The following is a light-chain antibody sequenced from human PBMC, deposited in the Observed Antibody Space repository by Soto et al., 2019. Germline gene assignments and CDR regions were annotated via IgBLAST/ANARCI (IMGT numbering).Light chain of an antibody. V-gene: IGKV3-15*01. J-gene: IGKJ4*01. CDR3: QQYENWPPVT. Sequence: EILMTQSPATLSVSPGERATLSCRASQNIRRSLAWYQQKPGQPPRLLIYNSYTRATGIAARFSGSGSGTDFTLTISSLQVEDFAVYFCQQYENWPPVTFGGGTKVEIK. CDR1: QNIRRS. CDR2: NSY.